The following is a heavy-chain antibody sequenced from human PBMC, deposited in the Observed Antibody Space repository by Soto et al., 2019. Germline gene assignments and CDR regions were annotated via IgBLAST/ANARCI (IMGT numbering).Heavy chain of an antibody. CDR3: ASLNYDILTGYYNRDY. V-gene: IGHV5-10-1*01. CDR1: GYSFTSYW. CDR2: IDPSDSYT. Sequence: GESLKISCKGSGYSFTSYWISWVRQMPGKGLEWMGRIDPSDSYTNYSPSFQGHVTISADKSISTAYLQWSSLKASDTAMYYCASLNYDILTGYYNRDYWGQGTLVTVSS. D-gene: IGHD3-9*01. J-gene: IGHJ4*02.